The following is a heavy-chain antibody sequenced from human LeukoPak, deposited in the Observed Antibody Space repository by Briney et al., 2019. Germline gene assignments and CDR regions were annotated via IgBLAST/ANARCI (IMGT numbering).Heavy chain of an antibody. V-gene: IGHV4-61*02. J-gene: IGHJ4*02. CDR3: ARGPGIVVVEEAYFDY. CDR1: GGSISSGSYY. CDR2: IYTSGST. D-gene: IGHD3-22*01. Sequence: SQTLSLTCTVSGGSISSGSYYWSWIRQPAGKGLEWIGRIYTSGSTNYDPSLKSRVTISVDTSKNQFSLKLSSVTAADTAVYYCARGPGIVVVEEAYFDYWGQGTLVTVSS.